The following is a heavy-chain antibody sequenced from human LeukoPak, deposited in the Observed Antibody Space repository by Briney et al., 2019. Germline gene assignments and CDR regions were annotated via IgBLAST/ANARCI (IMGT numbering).Heavy chain of an antibody. V-gene: IGHV1-2*02. J-gene: IGHJ4*02. CDR3: ARVNRLGYDSSGSRGLEY. Sequence: ASVKVSCKASGYTFTGYYRHWVRQAPGQGLEWMGWINPNSGGTNYAQKFQGRVTMTRDTSISTAYMELSRLRSDDTAVYYCARVNRLGYDSSGSRGLEYWGQGTLVTVSS. D-gene: IGHD3-22*01. CDR2: INPNSGGT. CDR1: GYTFTGYY.